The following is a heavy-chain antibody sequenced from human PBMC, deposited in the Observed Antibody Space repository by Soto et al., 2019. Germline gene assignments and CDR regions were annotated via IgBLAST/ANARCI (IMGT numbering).Heavy chain of an antibody. CDR3: ARDIVVVVAAYYYYYGMDV. Sequence: QVQLVQSGAEVKKPGASVKVSCKASGYTFTSYGISWVRQAPGQGLEWMGWISAYNGNTNYAQKLQGRVTMTTDTSTSTADMELRSLRSDDTAVYYCARDIVVVVAAYYYYYGMDVWGQGTTVTVSS. CDR1: GYTFTSYG. V-gene: IGHV1-18*01. J-gene: IGHJ6*02. CDR2: ISAYNGNT. D-gene: IGHD2-15*01.